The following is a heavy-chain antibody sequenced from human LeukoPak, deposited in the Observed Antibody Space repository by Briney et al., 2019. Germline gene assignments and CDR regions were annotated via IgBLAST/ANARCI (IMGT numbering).Heavy chain of an antibody. Sequence: PSETLSLTCAVSGYSISTGRYWGWIRLPPGKGLEWSGSIYHSGTTYYNPSLKSRVTISVDTSKNQFSLKLRSVTAADTAVYYCARSLSTAGIDYWGQGTLVTVSS. CDR2: IYHSGTT. V-gene: IGHV4-38-2*01. D-gene: IGHD2-2*01. CDR1: GYSISTGRY. J-gene: IGHJ4*02. CDR3: ARSLSTAGIDY.